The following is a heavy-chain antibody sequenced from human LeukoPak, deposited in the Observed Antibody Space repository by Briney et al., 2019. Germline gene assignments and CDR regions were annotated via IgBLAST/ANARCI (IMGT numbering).Heavy chain of an antibody. V-gene: IGHV3-48*04. J-gene: IGHJ3*02. CDR3: ARGAGPGRRPFDI. Sequence: GGSLRLSCEASQFTFSSYSMNWVRQAPGKGLEWVSYISSGSNNKDYADSVKGRFTISRDNAKNSLSLQMNSLRAEDTAVYYCARGAGPGRRPFDIWGQGTMVTVSS. CDR1: QFTFSSYS. CDR2: ISSGSNNK. D-gene: IGHD6-25*01.